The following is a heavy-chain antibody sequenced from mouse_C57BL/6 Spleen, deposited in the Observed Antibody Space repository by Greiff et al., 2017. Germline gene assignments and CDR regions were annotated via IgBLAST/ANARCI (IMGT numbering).Heavy chain of an antibody. Sequence: EVQLVESGPVLVKPGASVKMSCKASGYTFTDYYMNWVKQSHGKSLEWIGVINPYNGGTSYNQKFKGKATLTVDKSSSTAYMELNSLTSEDSAVDYCAREAITTAEGFAYWGQGTLVTVSA. CDR2: INPYNGGT. J-gene: IGHJ3*01. V-gene: IGHV1-19*01. CDR3: AREAITTAEGFAY. D-gene: IGHD1-2*01. CDR1: GYTFTDYY.